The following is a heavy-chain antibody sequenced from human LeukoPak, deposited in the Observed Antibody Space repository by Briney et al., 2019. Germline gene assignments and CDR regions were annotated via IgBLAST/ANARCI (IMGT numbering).Heavy chain of an antibody. J-gene: IGHJ5*02. CDR2: IYYSGST. CDR3: ARHGRNYYGSGSYYNQGWFDP. CDR1: GGSISSYY. D-gene: IGHD3-10*01. Sequence: SETLSLTCTVSGGSISSYYWSWIRQPPGKGLEWIGDIYYSGSTNYNPSLKSRVTISVDTSKNQFSLKLSSVTAADTAVYYCARHGRNYYGSGSYYNQGWFDPWGQGTLVTVSS. V-gene: IGHV4-59*08.